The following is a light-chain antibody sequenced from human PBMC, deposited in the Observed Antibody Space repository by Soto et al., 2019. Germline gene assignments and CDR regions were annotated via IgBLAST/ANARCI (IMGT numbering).Light chain of an antibody. CDR2: VVS. Sequence: QSVLTQPPSASGSPGQSVTISCTGTSSDIGAYNYVSWYQQHPGKAPKLMIHVVSKRPSGVPDRFSGSKSGNTASLTVSGLQAEDEADYYCSSYAGSNDRWVFGGGTKLTVL. CDR1: SSDIGAYNY. V-gene: IGLV2-8*01. CDR3: SSYAGSNDRWV. J-gene: IGLJ3*02.